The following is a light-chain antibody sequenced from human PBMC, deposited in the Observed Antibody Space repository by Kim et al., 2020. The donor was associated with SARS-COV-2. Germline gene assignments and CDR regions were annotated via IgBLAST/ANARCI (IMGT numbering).Light chain of an antibody. V-gene: IGLV1-47*01. J-gene: IGLJ2*01. Sequence: QSVLTQPPSASGTPGQGVTISCSGSHSNIGSNFVYWYQHLPGTAPKLLIYRNNQRPSGVPDRFSGSKSGTSASLAISGLRSEDEAQYYCASRDDRLTAIVFGGGTQLTVL. CDR2: RNN. CDR1: HSNIGSNF. CDR3: ASRDDRLTAIV.